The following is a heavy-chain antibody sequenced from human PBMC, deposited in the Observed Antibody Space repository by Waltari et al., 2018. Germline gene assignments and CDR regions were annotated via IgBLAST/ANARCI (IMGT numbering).Heavy chain of an antibody. V-gene: IGHV1-46*01. CDR1: GYTFTSYY. J-gene: IGHJ4*02. D-gene: IGHD3-22*01. CDR3: ARDHGLVYYDSSGYLDY. CDR2: INPSGGST. Sequence: QVQLVQSGAEVKKPGASVKVSCKASGYTFTSYYMHWVRQAPGQGLEWMGIINPSGGSTSYAQKFQGRVTMPRDTSTSTGYMELSSLRSEDTAVYYCARDHGLVYYDSSGYLDYWGQGTLVTVSS.